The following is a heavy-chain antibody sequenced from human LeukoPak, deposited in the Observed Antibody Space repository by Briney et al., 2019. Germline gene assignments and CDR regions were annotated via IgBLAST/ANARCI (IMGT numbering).Heavy chain of an antibody. CDR3: ARLAVRGVIITFDY. V-gene: IGHV4-4*07. J-gene: IGHJ4*02. Sequence: SETLSLTCTVSGGSISSYYWSWIRQPAGKGLELIGRIYTSGTTNYNPSLKSRVTMSVDTPKHQFSLKLSCVSAADTAVYYCARLAVRGVIITFDYWGQETLVTVSS. CDR1: GGSISSYY. D-gene: IGHD3-10*01. CDR2: IYTSGTT.